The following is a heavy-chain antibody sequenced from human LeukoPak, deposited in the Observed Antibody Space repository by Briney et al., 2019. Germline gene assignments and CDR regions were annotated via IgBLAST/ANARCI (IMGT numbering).Heavy chain of an antibody. CDR2: IYYSGST. D-gene: IGHD3-22*01. Sequence: SETLSLTCTVSGGSISSSSYYWGWIRQPPGKGLEWIGYIYYSGSTNYNPSLKSRVTISVDTSKNQFSLKLSSVTAADTAVYYCARVYDSSGYYYPIDYWGQGTLVTVSS. CDR3: ARVYDSSGYYYPIDY. V-gene: IGHV4-61*05. J-gene: IGHJ4*02. CDR1: GGSISSSSYY.